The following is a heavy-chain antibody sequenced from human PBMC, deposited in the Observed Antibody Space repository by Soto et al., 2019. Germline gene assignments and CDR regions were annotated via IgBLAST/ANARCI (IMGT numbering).Heavy chain of an antibody. V-gene: IGHV3-23*01. Sequence: GGSLRLSCAASGVTFSTNARSWVRQAPGKGLEWVSAISRSGGSTYYADSVKGRFTISRDNSKNTLYLQMNSLRAEDTAVYYCAKDSGYDYDPNTYDYWGQGTLVTVSS. CDR2: ISRSGGST. J-gene: IGHJ4*02. CDR3: AKDSGYDYDPNTYDY. D-gene: IGHD5-12*01. CDR1: GVTFSTNA.